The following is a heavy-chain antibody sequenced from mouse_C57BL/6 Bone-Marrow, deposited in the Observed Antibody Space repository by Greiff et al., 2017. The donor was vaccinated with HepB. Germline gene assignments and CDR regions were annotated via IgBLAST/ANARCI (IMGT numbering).Heavy chain of an antibody. V-gene: IGHV1-54*01. CDR3: ARGRNGYDPYYFDY. CDR2: INPGSGGT. Sequence: QVQLQQSGAELVRPGTSVKVSCKASGYAFTNYLIEWVKQRPGQGLEWIGVINPGSGGTNYNEKFKGKATLTADKSYSTAYMQLSSLTSEDSAVYFCARGRNGYDPYYFDYGGQGTTLTVSS. CDR1: GYAFTNYL. J-gene: IGHJ2*01. D-gene: IGHD2-2*01.